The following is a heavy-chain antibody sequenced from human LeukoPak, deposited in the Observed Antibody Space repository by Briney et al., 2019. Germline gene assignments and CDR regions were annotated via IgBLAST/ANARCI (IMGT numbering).Heavy chain of an antibody. J-gene: IGHJ4*02. V-gene: IGHV4-59*01. Sequence: NTSETLSLTCTVSSGSIPSYWWSWIRQPPGKGLEWIGYMYYSGSTNYNPSLKSRVTISIDTSSRQFSLKLTSVTTADTAVYYCARDPYGNWGQGTLVTVSS. CDR2: MYYSGST. CDR3: ARDPYGN. CDR1: SGSIPSYW. D-gene: IGHD4-17*01.